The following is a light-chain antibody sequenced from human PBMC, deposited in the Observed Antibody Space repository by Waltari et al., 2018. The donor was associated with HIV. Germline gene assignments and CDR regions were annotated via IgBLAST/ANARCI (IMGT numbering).Light chain of an antibody. Sequence: EIVMTQSPATLSVSPGERATLSCRASQSVSSNLAWYQQKPGQAPRLLIYGTSTRVTGIPARFSGSGSETEFTLTISSLQSEDFAVYYCQQYNNWPPTFGQGTKVEIK. CDR2: GTS. CDR1: QSVSSN. J-gene: IGKJ1*01. CDR3: QQYNNWPPT. V-gene: IGKV3-15*01.